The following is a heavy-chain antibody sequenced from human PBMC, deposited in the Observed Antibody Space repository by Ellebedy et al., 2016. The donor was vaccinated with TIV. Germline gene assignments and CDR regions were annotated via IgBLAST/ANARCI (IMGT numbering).Heavy chain of an antibody. D-gene: IGHD1-26*01. CDR1: GGIFSTYA. CDR3: ARGRQQQQLLWDWFHP. V-gene: IGHV1-69*13. J-gene: IGHJ5*02. Sequence: AASVKVSCKASGGIFSTYAISWLRQVSGQGPEWMGAIIPIFGSANYAQRFQGRITITADESTTTVYMELNRLTPDDTAMYFCARGRQQQQLLWDWFHPWGQGTLVTVSS. CDR2: IIPIFGSA.